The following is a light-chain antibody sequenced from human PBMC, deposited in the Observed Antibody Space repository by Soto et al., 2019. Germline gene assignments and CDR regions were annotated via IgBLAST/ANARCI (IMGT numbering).Light chain of an antibody. Sequence: EIVMTQSPATLSVSPGERATLSCRARQSVGGYLAWYQQKPGQAPRLLIYGASTRATGIPARFSGSGSGTEFTLTISSLQSEDFAVYWCQQYDNWPRTFGQGTKVEIK. CDR2: GAS. V-gene: IGKV3-15*01. J-gene: IGKJ1*01. CDR3: QQYDNWPRT. CDR1: QSVGGY.